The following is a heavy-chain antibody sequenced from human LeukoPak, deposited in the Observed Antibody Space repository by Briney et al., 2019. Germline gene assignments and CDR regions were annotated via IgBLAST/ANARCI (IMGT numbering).Heavy chain of an antibody. Sequence: GSVKVSCKASGYTFTTYGISWVRQAPGQGLEWLGWISAYNGRTNYGEKLQDRVTMTTDTSTSTAYMELRSLRSDDTAVYYCARGLDYYDGTGYRSYWYLDLWGRGTLVAVSS. CDR3: ARGLDYYDGTGYRSYWYLDL. CDR2: ISAYNGRT. D-gene: IGHD3-22*01. CDR1: GYTFTTYG. J-gene: IGHJ2*01. V-gene: IGHV1-18*01.